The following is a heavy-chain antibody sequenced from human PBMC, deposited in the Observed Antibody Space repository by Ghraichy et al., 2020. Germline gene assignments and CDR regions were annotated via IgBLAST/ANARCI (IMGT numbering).Heavy chain of an antibody. Sequence: GESLNISCVVSGLTFRDHQMDWVRQTPGKGLEWVGRFTIVDDGFTSKYAASVKGRFTVSRDDSRNSFYLQMNSLRTEDTAVYYCAYAGTCSGGSCPFGAGWDQGTLVTVSS. CDR2: FTIVDDGFTS. CDR1: GLTFRDHQ. J-gene: IGHJ4*02. CDR3: AYAGTCSGGSCPFGAG. D-gene: IGHD2-15*01. V-gene: IGHV3-72*01.